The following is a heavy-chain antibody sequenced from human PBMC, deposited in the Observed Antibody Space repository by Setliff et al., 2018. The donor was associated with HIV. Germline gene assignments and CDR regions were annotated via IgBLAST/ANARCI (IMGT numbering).Heavy chain of an antibody. V-gene: IGHV4-4*08. Sequence: SETLSITCIGSGGAISSYYWSWIRQPPGKGLEWIGYIYTSGSINYNPSLKSRVTISVDTSKNQFSLKLSSVTAADTAVYYCVRAGYCSSASCYFSGWFDPWGQGTLVTVSS. CDR2: IYTSGSI. CDR1: GGAISSYY. J-gene: IGHJ5*02. CDR3: VRAGYCSSASCYFSGWFDP. D-gene: IGHD2-2*01.